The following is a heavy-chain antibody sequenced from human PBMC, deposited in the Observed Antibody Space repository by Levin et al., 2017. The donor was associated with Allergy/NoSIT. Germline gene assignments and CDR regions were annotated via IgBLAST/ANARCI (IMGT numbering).Heavy chain of an antibody. CDR3: TSGAVVAAATDY. V-gene: IGHV3-15*01. J-gene: IGHJ4*02. CDR2: IKSRVLGATT. D-gene: IGHD2-15*01. CDR1: GFTFTNAW. Sequence: GGSLRLSCVGSGFTFTNAWMSWVRQAPGKGLEWVARIKSRVLGATTDYAAPVTCRVTISRDDSKNTLYLHMNSLKDEDTAVYYCTSGAVVAAATDYWGQGTLVTVSS.